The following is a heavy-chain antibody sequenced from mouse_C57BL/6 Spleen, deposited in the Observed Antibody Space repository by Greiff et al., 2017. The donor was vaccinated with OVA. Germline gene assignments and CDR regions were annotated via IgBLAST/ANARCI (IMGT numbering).Heavy chain of an antibody. CDR2: IDPSDSYT. Sequence: QVQLQQPGAVLVMPGASVKLSCKASGYTFTSYWMHWVKQRPGQGLEWIGEIDPSDSYTNYNQKFKGKSTVTVDKSSSTAYMQLSSLTSEDSAVYYCARVDSNWYFDVWGTGTTVTVSS. CDR1: GYTFTSYW. D-gene: IGHD2-5*01. CDR3: ARVDSNWYFDV. V-gene: IGHV1-69*01. J-gene: IGHJ1*03.